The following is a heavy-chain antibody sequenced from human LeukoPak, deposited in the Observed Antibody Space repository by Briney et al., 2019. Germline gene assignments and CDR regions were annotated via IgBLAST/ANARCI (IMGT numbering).Heavy chain of an antibody. V-gene: IGHV4-34*01. Sequence: SETLSLTCAVYGGSFSGYYWSWIRQPPGKGLEWIGEINHSGSTNYNPSLKSRVTISVDTSKNQFSLKLSSVTAADTAVYYCASINFMIPSYDYWGQGTLVTVSS. CDR1: GGSFSGYY. CDR3: ASINFMIPSYDY. J-gene: IGHJ4*02. CDR2: INHSGST. D-gene: IGHD3-3*01.